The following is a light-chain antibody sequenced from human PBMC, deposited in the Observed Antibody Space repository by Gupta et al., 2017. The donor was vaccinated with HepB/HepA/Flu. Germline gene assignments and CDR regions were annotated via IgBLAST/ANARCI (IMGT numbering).Light chain of an antibody. CDR2: GAS. CDR1: QSVRNN. V-gene: IGKV3-15*01. Sequence: ETVMTQSPAVLSVSPGQRVTLSCRASQSVRNNLAWYHQKPGQGPRLLIYGASTRDTAVPARFTRSGYGTEFTLTISDRHLEDFAVYYCQQDKNSPRITFGQGTRVEIK. J-gene: IGKJ5*01. CDR3: QQDKNSPRIT.